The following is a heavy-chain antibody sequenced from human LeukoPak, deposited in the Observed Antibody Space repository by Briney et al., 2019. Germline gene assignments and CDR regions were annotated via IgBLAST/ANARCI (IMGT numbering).Heavy chain of an antibody. J-gene: IGHJ6*03. CDR1: GGAISGYY. Sequence: PSETLSLTCTVSGGAISGYYWSWIRQPPGKGLEWIGSIYYSGSTYYNPSLKSRVTISVDTSKNQFSLKLSSVTAADTAAYYCARDEGYSGDYYYYYIDIWGKGTTVTISS. V-gene: IGHV4-59*12. CDR3: ARDEGYSGDYYYYYIDI. CDR2: IYYSGST. D-gene: IGHD3-22*01.